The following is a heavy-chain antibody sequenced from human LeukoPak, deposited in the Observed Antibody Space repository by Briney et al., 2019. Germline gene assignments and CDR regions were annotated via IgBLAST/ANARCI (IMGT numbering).Heavy chain of an antibody. J-gene: IGHJ4*02. CDR2: IHNSRGT. D-gene: IGHD4-23*01. Sequence: SETLSLTCSVSGASITSDIFYWTWIRQSPGKGLEWIGAIHNSRGTSYNPSLESRLTISVDPSENKFFLKMTSVTDADTATYYCGKVGGNTNSWGQGTLVTVSS. V-gene: IGHV4-30-4*01. CDR1: GASITSDIFY. CDR3: GKVGGNTNS.